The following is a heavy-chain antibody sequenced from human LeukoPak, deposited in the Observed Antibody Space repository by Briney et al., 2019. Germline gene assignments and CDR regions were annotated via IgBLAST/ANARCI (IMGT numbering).Heavy chain of an antibody. CDR2: INPNSGGT. D-gene: IGHD4-17*01. CDR3: AREDGDYYYYYMDV. V-gene: IGHV1-2*02. Sequence: ASVKVSCKASGYTFTGYYMHWVRQAPGQGLEWMGSINPNSGGTNYAQKFQGRVTMTRDTSISTAYMELSRLRSDDTAVYYCAREDGDYYYYYMDVWGKGTTVTVSS. CDR1: GYTFTGYY. J-gene: IGHJ6*03.